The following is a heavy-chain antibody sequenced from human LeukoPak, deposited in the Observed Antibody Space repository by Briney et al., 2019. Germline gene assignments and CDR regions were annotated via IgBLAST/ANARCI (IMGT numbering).Heavy chain of an antibody. CDR1: GGSISSYY. Sequence: PSETLSLTCTVSGGSISSYYWSWIRQPPGKGLEWIGYIYYSGSTNYNPSLKSRVTISVDTSKNQFSLKLSSVTAADTAVYYCARTHLSGYSYGHFDYWGQGTLVTVSS. D-gene: IGHD5-18*01. CDR3: ARTHLSGYSYGHFDY. J-gene: IGHJ4*02. CDR2: IYYSGST. V-gene: IGHV4-59*01.